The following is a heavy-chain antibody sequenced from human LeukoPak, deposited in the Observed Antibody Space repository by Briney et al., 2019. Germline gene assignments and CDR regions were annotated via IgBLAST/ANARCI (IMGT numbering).Heavy chain of an antibody. CDR1: GFTFGSYA. D-gene: IGHD3-22*01. V-gene: IGHV3-23*01. CDR2: IVGGGGST. J-gene: IGHJ4*02. Sequence: GGSRRLSWAASGFTFGSYAMSGVRRAPGRGLEWVSAIVGGGGSTYYADSVKGRFTISRDNSKNTLYLQMNSLRAEDTAVYYCAKSSYYDSSGYYREYYFDYWGQGTLVTVSS. CDR3: AKSSYYDSSGYYREYYFDY.